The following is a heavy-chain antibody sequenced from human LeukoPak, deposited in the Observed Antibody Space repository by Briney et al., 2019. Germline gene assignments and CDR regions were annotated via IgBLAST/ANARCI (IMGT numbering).Heavy chain of an antibody. J-gene: IGHJ4*02. CDR3: ARVLCSAGSCYSFFDY. CDR2: INPSGGSS. Sequence: AASVKVSCKASGYTFTSFYMHWVRQAPGQGLEWVGIINPSGGSSNYAQKFQGRVTMTRDTSTSTGYMELSSLRSEDTAVYYCARVLCSAGSCYSFFDYWGQGTLVPSPQ. V-gene: IGHV1-46*01. D-gene: IGHD2-15*01. CDR1: GYTFTSFY.